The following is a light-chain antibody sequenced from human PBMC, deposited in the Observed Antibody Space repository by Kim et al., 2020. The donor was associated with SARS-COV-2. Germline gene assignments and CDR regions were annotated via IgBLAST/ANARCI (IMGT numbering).Light chain of an antibody. Sequence: GQRVPVSCSGSSSHIGLNTVNWYQQLRGTAPKLLICGHNQRPSGVPDRFSGSKSGTSASLAISGLQSEDEADYYCSSWDVNLNGWVFGGGTQLTVL. CDR2: GHN. J-gene: IGLJ3*02. V-gene: IGLV1-44*01. CDR1: SSHIGLNT. CDR3: SSWDVNLNGWV.